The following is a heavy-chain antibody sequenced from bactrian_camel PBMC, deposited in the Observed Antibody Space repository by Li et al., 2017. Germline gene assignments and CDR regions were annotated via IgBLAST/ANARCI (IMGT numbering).Heavy chain of an antibody. CDR1: GITVSSNC. CDR2: IDSDGTV. Sequence: VQLVESGGGSVQAGESLRLSCAASGITVSSNCVGWFRRTPGKGREGVAAIDSDGTVRYRASMRGRLAISKDNVKNTLYLQMNNLRPEDTAMYYCAADRPPRCSGAWNMESYFGMDYWGKGTQVTVS. D-gene: IGHD1*01. J-gene: IGHJ7*01. V-gene: IGHV3S42*01.